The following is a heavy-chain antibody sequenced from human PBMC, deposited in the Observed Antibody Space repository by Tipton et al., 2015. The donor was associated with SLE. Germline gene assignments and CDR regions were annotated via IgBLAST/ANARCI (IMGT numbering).Heavy chain of an antibody. Sequence: TLSLTCSVSGDSFYRSHDQWDWIRHSPGKGLEWIGSRFFGGGTYYNPSLKSRVTISVDTSKNQFSLKLSSVTAADTAVYYCARDGNLYYDFWSGYRYFDYWGQGTLVTVSS. J-gene: IGHJ4*02. CDR3: ARDGNLYYDFWSGYRYFDY. V-gene: IGHV4-39*07. CDR1: GDSFYRSHDQ. CDR2: RFFGGGT. D-gene: IGHD3-3*01.